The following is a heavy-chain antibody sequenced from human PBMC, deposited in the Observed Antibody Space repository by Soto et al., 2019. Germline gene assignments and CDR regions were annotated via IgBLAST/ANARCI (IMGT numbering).Heavy chain of an antibody. CDR3: ARHYYDSSGYYPLDY. V-gene: IGHV4-59*01. D-gene: IGHD3-22*01. Sequence: SETLSLTCTVSGGSISSYYWSWIRQPPGKGLEWIGYIYYSGSTNYNPSLKSRVTISVDTSKNQFSLKLSSVTAAVTAVYYCARHYYDSSGYYPLDYWGQGTLVTVSS. CDR1: GGSISSYY. J-gene: IGHJ4*02. CDR2: IYYSGST.